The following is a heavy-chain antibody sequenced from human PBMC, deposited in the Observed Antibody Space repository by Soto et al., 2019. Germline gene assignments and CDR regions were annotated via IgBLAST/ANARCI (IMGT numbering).Heavy chain of an antibody. D-gene: IGHD6-13*01. CDR1: GFTFSNYW. J-gene: IGHJ2*01. CDR3: ARGYSSTWPNWYFHL. Sequence: EVQLVESGGDLVQPGGSLRLSCAASGFTFSNYWMNWVRQAPGKGLEWVANINQDGSVKYSVDSVRGRFTISRDNAYNSLFLQLNSLRAEDTAVYYCARGYSSTWPNWYFHLWGRGTLVTVSS. V-gene: IGHV3-7*01. CDR2: INQDGSVK.